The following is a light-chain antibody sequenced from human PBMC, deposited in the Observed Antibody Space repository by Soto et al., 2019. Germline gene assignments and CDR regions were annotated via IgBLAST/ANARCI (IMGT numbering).Light chain of an antibody. CDR2: AAS. J-gene: IGKJ4*01. CDR3: QQSYSTPLT. CDR1: QSISSY. V-gene: IGKV1-39*01. Sequence: DIQMTQSPSTLSSCGGDICTITCRSSQSISSYLNWYQQKPGKATKLLIYAASSLQSGVPSRFSGSGSGTDFTLTISSLQPEDFATYYCQQSYSTPLTFGGGTKVDIK.